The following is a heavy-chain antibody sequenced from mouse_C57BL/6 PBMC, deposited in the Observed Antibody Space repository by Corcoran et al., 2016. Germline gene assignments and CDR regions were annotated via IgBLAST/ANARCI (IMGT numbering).Heavy chain of an antibody. CDR3: ARCGLPDYFDY. Sequence: EVQLQQSGPELVKPGASVKIPCKASGYTFTDYNMDWVKQSHGKSLEWIGDINPNNGGTIYNQKFKGKATLTVDKSSSTAYMELRSLTSEDTAVYYCARCGLPDYFDYWGQGTTLTVSS. V-gene: IGHV1-18*01. CDR2: INPNNGGT. J-gene: IGHJ2*01. CDR1: GYTFTDYN.